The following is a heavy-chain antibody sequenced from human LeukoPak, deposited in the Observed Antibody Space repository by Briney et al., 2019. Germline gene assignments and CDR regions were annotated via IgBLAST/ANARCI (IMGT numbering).Heavy chain of an antibody. D-gene: IGHD2-21*01. Sequence: GASVKVSCKASGGSFSSYAITWVRQAPGQGLEWMGGIIPTFDIINYAQKFQGRVTFTADESTSTVYMELSGLRSEDSAVYYRARDRGHPYYYFDYWGHGTLVTVSS. CDR1: GGSFSSYA. J-gene: IGHJ4*01. CDR3: ARDRGHPYYYFDY. CDR2: IIPTFDII. V-gene: IGHV1-69*13.